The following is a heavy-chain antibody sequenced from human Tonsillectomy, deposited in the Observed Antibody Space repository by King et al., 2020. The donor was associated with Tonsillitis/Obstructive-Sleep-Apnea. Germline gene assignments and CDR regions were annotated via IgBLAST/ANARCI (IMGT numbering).Heavy chain of an antibody. J-gene: IGHJ4*02. Sequence: VQLVESGGGVVQPGRSLRLSCAASGFTFSSYAMHWVRQAPGKGLEWVAVISYDGSNKYYADSVKGRFTIARDNSKNTPYLQMNSLRAEDTAVYYCARVRGGYSYGIFDYWGQGTLVTVSS. CDR1: GFTFSSYA. V-gene: IGHV3-30*04. CDR2: ISYDGSNK. D-gene: IGHD5-18*01. CDR3: ARVRGGYSYGIFDY.